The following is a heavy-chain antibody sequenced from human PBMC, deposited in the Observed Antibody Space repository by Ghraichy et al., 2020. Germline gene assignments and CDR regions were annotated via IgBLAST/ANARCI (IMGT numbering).Heavy chain of an antibody. Sequence: ASVKVSCKASGYTFTGYYMHWVRQAPGQGLEWMGWINPNSGGTNYAQKFQGRVTMTRDTSISTAYMELSRLRSDDTAVYYCARVGGGSYNFRIDYWGQGTLVTVSS. D-gene: IGHD1-26*01. J-gene: IGHJ4*02. V-gene: IGHV1-2*02. CDR2: INPNSGGT. CDR1: GYTFTGYY. CDR3: ARVGGGSYNFRIDY.